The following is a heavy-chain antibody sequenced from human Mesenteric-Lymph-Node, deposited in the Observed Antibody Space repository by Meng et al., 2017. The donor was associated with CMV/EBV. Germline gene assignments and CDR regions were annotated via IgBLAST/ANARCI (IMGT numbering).Heavy chain of an antibody. CDR1: GGSFRGYY. J-gene: IGHJ4*02. V-gene: IGHV4-34*01. CDR2: INHSGST. CDR3: ARHQRWLKSEGGFDY. Sequence: QVQIQQWGVGLLTPTATLSLTRAVYGGSFRGYYWSWIRQPPGKGLEWIGEINHSGSTNYNPSPKSRVTISVDTSKNQFSLKLSSVTAADTAVYYCARHQRWLKSEGGFDYWGQGTLVTVSS. D-gene: IGHD4-23*01.